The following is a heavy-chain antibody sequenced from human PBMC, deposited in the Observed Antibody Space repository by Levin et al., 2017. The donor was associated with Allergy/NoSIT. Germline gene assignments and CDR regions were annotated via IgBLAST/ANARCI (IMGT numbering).Heavy chain of an antibody. D-gene: IGHD5-12*01. Sequence: KPSETLSLTCSVYGVSISSVDFYWSWVRQTPGEGLEWIGYVYNGGATNYSPSLQSRLSISVDTSKNEFSLKVSSVTAADTAVYYCARERSGYDSTNHYFYYGLDVWGQGTTVTVSS. J-gene: IGHJ6*02. V-gene: IGHV4-30-4*01. CDR3: ARERSGYDSTNHYFYYGLDV. CDR2: VYNGGAT. CDR1: GVSISSVDFY.